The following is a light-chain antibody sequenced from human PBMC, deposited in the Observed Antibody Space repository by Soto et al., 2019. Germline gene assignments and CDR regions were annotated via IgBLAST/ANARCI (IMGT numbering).Light chain of an antibody. CDR1: SSDVGGYNY. Sequence: QSALTQPPSASGSPGQSVTISCTGTSSDVGGYNYVSWYQQHPGKAPKLMLYEVSKRPSGVPDRFSGSKSGNTASLTVSGLQADDEADYYFSSYAGSNNLVFGGGNKLTVL. CDR2: EVS. J-gene: IGLJ2*01. V-gene: IGLV2-8*01. CDR3: SSYAGSNNLV.